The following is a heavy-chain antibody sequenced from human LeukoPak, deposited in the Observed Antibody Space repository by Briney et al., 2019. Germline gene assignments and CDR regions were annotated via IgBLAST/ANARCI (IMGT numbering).Heavy chain of an antibody. CDR1: GASISSGAYY. CDR2: IYHSGST. D-gene: IGHD3-3*01. Sequence: SQTLSLTCTVSGASISSGAYYWSWIRQPPGKGLEWIGYIYHSGSTYYNPSLKSRVTISVDRSKNQFSLNLSSVTAADTAVYYCARGGGAYNFWSGYPFDYWGQGTLVTVSS. V-gene: IGHV4-30-2*01. J-gene: IGHJ4*02. CDR3: ARGGGAYNFWSGYPFDY.